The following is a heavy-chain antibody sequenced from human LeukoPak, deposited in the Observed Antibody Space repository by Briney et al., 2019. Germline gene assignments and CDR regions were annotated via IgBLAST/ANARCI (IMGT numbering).Heavy chain of an antibody. CDR1: GFAVSSYY. CDR3: ATETWKD. Sequence: GGSLRLSCAASGFAVSSYYMSWVRQAPGKGLEWVSAIFRDGSTSHADSVKGRFTISRDNSRNTVYLQMNSLRAEDTAVYYCATETWKDWGQATLVTVSS. D-gene: IGHD1-1*01. CDR2: IFRDGST. V-gene: IGHV3-53*01. J-gene: IGHJ4*02.